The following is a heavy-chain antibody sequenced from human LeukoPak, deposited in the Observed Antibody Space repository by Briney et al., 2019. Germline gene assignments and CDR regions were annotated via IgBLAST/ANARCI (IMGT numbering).Heavy chain of an antibody. CDR2: MYYNESA. D-gene: IGHD6-25*01. Sequence: SETLSLTCTVSGGSISNNFWTWIRQPPGKGLECIGFMYYNESASYNPSLNSRVTVSVDKSKNQISLKLTSGTAADTAVYYCARFPASAEYRHYYHMDVWGKGTTVTVSS. CDR3: ARFPASAEYRHYYHMDV. J-gene: IGHJ6*03. CDR1: GGSISNNF. V-gene: IGHV4-59*01.